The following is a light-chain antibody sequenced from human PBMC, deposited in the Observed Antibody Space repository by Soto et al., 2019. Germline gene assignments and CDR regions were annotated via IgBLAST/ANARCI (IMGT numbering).Light chain of an antibody. Sequence: DIKMTQSPSTLSASVGDRVTITCLASQSISSWLAWYQQKPGKAPKLLIYKASSLESMVPSRVSGSGSGTEFTLTISRLAPYDFETYYCQQYKNYRPYTFVQGTKLEIK. CDR1: QSISSW. CDR2: KAS. J-gene: IGKJ2*01. V-gene: IGKV1-5*03. CDR3: QQYKNYRPYT.